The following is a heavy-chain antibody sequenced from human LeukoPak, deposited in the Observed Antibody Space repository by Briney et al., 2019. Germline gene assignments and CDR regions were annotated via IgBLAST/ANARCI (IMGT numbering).Heavy chain of an antibody. D-gene: IGHD3-22*01. CDR2: IYYSGST. J-gene: IGHJ4*02. Sequence: SETLSLTCTVSGGSISSSSYYWGWIRQPPGRGLEWIGSIYYSGSTYNNPSRKRRITISVNTAKNQFSLKLSSVTAADTAVYYCARVTGYMIEDYFDYWGQGTLVTVSS. V-gene: IGHV4-39*01. CDR3: ARVTGYMIEDYFDY. CDR1: GGSISSSSYY.